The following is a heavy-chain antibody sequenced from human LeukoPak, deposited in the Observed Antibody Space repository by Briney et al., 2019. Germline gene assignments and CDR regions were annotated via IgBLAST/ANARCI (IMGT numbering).Heavy chain of an antibody. J-gene: IGHJ4*02. CDR3: ARPKYDFWSGYYFDY. V-gene: IGHV3-23*01. D-gene: IGHD3-3*01. CDR2: ISGNGAGT. CDR1: GFTFSSHA. Sequence: GGSLRLSCTPSGFTFSSHAMSWVRQAPGKGLEWVSGISGNGAGTYYVDSVKGRFTISRDNAKNSLYLQMNSLRAEDTAVYYCARPKYDFWSGYYFDYWGQGTLVTVFS.